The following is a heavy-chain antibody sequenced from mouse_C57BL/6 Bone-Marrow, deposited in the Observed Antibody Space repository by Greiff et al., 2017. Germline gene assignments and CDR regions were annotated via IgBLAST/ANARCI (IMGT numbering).Heavy chain of an antibody. V-gene: IGHV1-64*01. CDR3: ARERTTASDWYFDV. J-gene: IGHJ1*03. CDR2: IHPNSGST. Sequence: VQLQQPGAELVKPGASVKLSCKASGYTFTSYWMHWVKQRPGQGLEWIGMIHPNSGSTNYNEKFKSKATLTVDKSSSTAYMQLSSLTSEDSAVYYCARERTTASDWYFDVWGTGTTVTVSS. D-gene: IGHD1-2*01. CDR1: GYTFTSYW.